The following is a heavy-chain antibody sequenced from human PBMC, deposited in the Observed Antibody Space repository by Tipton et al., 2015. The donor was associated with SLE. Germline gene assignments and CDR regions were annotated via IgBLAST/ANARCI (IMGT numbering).Heavy chain of an antibody. Sequence: QLVQSGAEVKKPGESLKISCEGSGYRFSGHWIGWVRQMPGKGLEWMGIIHPGDSDARYRPTFQGHVTMSVDKSLSTAYLEWSSLRASDSGIYYCARQIPHSTDWPQPFDFWGQGTMVTVSS. CDR3: ARQIPHSTDWPQPFDF. D-gene: IGHD2-2*01. J-gene: IGHJ3*01. V-gene: IGHV5-51*01. CDR2: IHPGDSDA. CDR1: GYRFSGHW.